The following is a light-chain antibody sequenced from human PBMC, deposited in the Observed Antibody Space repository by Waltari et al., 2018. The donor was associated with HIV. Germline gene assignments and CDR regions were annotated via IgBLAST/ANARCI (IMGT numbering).Light chain of an antibody. CDR3: TSWDDSLSGWM. CDR1: SSNIGNNF. V-gene: IGLV1-47*01. CDR2: RNN. Sequence: QSVLTQPPSASGTPGQRVAISCSGSSSNIGNNFVYWYQHRPGTTPKLLIYRNNPRPSGVPDRFSGSKSGTSASLAISGLRSEDEADYYCTSWDDSLSGWMFGGGTTLTVL. J-gene: IGLJ3*02.